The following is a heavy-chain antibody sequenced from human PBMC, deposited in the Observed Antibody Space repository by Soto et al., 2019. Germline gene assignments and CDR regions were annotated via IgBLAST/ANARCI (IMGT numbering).Heavy chain of an antibody. D-gene: IGHD6-13*01. V-gene: IGHV1-69*12. CDR1: GGTFSSYA. J-gene: IGHJ2*01. CDR3: ARGWSSSWYGPITPDWYFDL. CDR2: IIPIFGTA. Sequence: QVQLVQSGAEVKKPGSSVKVSCKASGGTFSSYAISWVRQAPGQGLEWMGGIIPIFGTANYAQKFQGRVTITADESTSTAYLELSSLRSEDTAVYYCARGWSSSWYGPITPDWYFDLWGRGTLVTVSS.